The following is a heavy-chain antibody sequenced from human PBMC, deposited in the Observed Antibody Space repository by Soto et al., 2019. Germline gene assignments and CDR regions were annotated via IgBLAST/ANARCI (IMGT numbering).Heavy chain of an antibody. V-gene: IGHV1-18*01. J-gene: IGHJ4*02. CDR1: GYNFFDYG. D-gene: IGHD1-1*01. Sequence: QIQLVQSGAEVKKPGASVKVSCKASGYNFFDYGVRWVRQAPGQGLEWMGWVSPTSGNTDYARKVQGRVTMTTEISPGTAHMDLRGLIPANRRVYSCPRGRLVSTIGLLPAWGQGTLVTSSS. CDR2: VSPTSGNT. CDR3: PRGRLVSTIGLLPA.